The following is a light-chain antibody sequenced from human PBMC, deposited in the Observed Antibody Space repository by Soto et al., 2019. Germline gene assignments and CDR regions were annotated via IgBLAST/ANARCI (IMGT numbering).Light chain of an antibody. CDR1: QSVSSN. Sequence: EIVLTQSPGTLSLSPGERATLSCRASQSVSSNLAWYQQKPGQAPRLLIYAASTRATGIPARFSGSGSGTDFTLTISRLEPEDFAVYYCQQYDNWPPWTFGQGTKGDIK. CDR2: AAS. CDR3: QQYDNWPPWT. J-gene: IGKJ1*01. V-gene: IGKV3-15*01.